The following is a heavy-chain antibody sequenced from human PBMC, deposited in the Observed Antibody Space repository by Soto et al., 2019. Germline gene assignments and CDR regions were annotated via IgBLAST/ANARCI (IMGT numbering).Heavy chain of an antibody. J-gene: IGHJ4*02. CDR3: AKLGSGYYTGLYFDY. CDR1: GSTFGDHW. V-gene: IGHV3-7*03. Sequence: PRVSCAASGSTFGDHWMSCFRQSPGTGLEWVAHIKKEGGEDYYVDSVTGRFTVSRDNTKNSLYLQMNSLRAEDTAVYYCAKLGSGYYTGLYFDYWGQGTLVTVSS. CDR2: IKKEGGED. D-gene: IGHD3-3*01.